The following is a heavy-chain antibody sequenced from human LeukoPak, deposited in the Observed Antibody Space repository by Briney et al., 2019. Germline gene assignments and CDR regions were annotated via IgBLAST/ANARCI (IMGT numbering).Heavy chain of an antibody. CDR1: GFTFDDYA. CDR3: AKGGEELLWFGETYYGMDV. CDR2: ISWNSGSI. Sequence: PGGSLRLSCAASGFTFDDYAMHWVRQAPGKGLEWVSGISWNSGSIGYADSVKGRFTISRDNAKNSLYLQMNSLRAEDMALYYCAKGGEELLWFGETYYGMDVWGQGTTVTVSS. V-gene: IGHV3-9*03. D-gene: IGHD3-10*01. J-gene: IGHJ6*02.